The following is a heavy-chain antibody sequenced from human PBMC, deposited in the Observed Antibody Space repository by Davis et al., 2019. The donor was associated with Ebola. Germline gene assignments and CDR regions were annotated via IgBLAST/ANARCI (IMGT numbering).Heavy chain of an antibody. CDR1: VITFSIYA. CDR2: ISGSGGST. CDR3: AKDTSNVWFDV. V-gene: IGHV3-23*01. J-gene: IGHJ3*01. Sequence: GESLKISCTDSVITFSIYAMTWVRQAPGKGLEWVSAISGSGGSTYYADSVKGRFTISRDNSKKTLYLQMNSLRAEDSAIYYCAKDTSNVWFDVWGQGTMVTVSS. D-gene: IGHD6-19*01.